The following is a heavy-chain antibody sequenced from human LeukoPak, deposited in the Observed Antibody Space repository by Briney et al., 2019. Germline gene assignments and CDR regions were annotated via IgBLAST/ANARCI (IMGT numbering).Heavy chain of an antibody. J-gene: IGHJ3*02. CDR3: ARGRRSSSGWYFAFDI. D-gene: IGHD6-19*01. V-gene: IGHV4-34*01. Sequence: NPSETLSLTCAVYGGSFSGYYWSWIRQPPGKGLEWIGEINHSGSTNYNPSLKSRVTISVDTSKNQFSLKLSPVTAADTAVYYCARGRRSSSGWYFAFDIWGQGTMVTVSS. CDR2: INHSGST. CDR1: GGSFSGYY.